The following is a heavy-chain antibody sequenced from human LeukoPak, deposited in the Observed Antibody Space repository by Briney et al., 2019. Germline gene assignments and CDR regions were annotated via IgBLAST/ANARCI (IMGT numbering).Heavy chain of an antibody. CDR1: GFTFSDYE. J-gene: IGHJ4*02. D-gene: IGHD1-26*01. V-gene: IGHV3-48*03. CDR3: AGGPQYSGSYGD. CDR2: INNSGDII. Sequence: GGSLRLSCVVSGFTFSDYEMAWVRPAPGMGLEWISYINNSGDIIRYADAVKGRFAIYRDNAKNSVSLQMNSRRADDTGLYFCAGGPQYSGSYGDWGQGTLVTVSS.